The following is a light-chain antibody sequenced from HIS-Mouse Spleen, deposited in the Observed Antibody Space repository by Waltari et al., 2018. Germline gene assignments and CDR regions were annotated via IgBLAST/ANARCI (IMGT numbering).Light chain of an antibody. V-gene: IGLV3-10*01. CDR1: PLPKKY. Sequence: SPELTQPPSGLGSPGQTGRSTCAGDPLPKKYAYWHQTKSGQAPVLLFNEESKRPSAIPGGFSGSSSGTMATLTISGAQVEDETDYYCYSTDSSGNHRVFGGGTKLTVL. CDR2: EES. J-gene: IGLJ2*01. CDR3: YSTDSSGNHRV.